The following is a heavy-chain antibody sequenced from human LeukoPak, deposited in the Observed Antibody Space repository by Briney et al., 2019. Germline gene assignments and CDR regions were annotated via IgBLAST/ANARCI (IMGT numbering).Heavy chain of an antibody. CDR3: ASPGPDYGGKEFGY. J-gene: IGHJ4*02. D-gene: IGHD4-23*01. V-gene: IGHV3-43*02. CDR1: GFTFDDYA. CDR2: ISGDGGST. Sequence: QTGGSLRLSCAASGFTFDDYAMHWVRQAPGKGLEWVSLISGDGGSTYYADSVKGRFTISRDNSKNSLYLQMNSLRTEDTALYYCASPGPDYGGKEFGYWGQGTLVTVSS.